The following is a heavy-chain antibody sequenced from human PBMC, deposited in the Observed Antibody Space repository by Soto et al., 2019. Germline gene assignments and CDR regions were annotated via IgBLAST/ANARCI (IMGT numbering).Heavy chain of an antibody. CDR3: QKDIFGGNY. Sequence: WGSXRLSCSSSGFTFSIYAMSWVRQAPGKGPEWVSAISGSGGSTYYADSVKGRFTISRDNSQKTMYLQMNSLRAEDTVVYYCQKDIFGGNYWGQGTLVTVSS. V-gene: IGHV3-23*01. J-gene: IGHJ4*02. D-gene: IGHD3-10*02. CDR1: GFTFSIYA. CDR2: ISGSGGST.